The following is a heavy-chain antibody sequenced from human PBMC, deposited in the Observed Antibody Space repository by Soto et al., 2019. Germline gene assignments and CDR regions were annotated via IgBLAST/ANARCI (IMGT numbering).Heavy chain of an antibody. V-gene: IGHV2-5*02. CDR1: GFSHSTSGLG. Sequence: GSGPTLVNPTQTLTLTCTFSGFSHSTSGLGVGWIRQPPGKALEWLALIYWDDDKRYSPSLRSRLTITRDTSKNQVVLTMTNMDPVDTATYFCTHRPNYCPGGSCYSSWGQGILVTVSS. J-gene: IGHJ5*02. CDR3: THRPNYCPGGSCYSS. D-gene: IGHD2-15*01. CDR2: IYWDDDK.